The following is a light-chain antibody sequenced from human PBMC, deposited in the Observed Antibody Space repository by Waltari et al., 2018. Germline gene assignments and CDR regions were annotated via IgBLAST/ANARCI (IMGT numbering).Light chain of an antibody. Sequence: EVVLTQSPATLSLSPGDRATLSCRDSQSVTADLAWYQQRRGQAPRLLIYDASARATGIPARFSGSGSGTDFTLTISGLEPEDFAVYYCHQRSNWPLTFGPGTKVDFK. V-gene: IGKV3-11*01. J-gene: IGKJ3*01. CDR3: HQRSNWPLT. CDR1: QSVTAD. CDR2: DAS.